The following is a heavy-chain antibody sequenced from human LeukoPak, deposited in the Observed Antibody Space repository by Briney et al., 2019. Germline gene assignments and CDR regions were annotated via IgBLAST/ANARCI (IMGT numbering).Heavy chain of an antibody. D-gene: IGHD3-10*01. Sequence: ASVKVSCKVSGYTLTELSMHWVRHAPQKGREWMGGLDPEDGETIYAQKFQGRVTMTEDTSTDTAYMELSSLRSEDTAVNYCALRTTGIQYYYYYYGMDVWGQGTTVTVSS. CDR3: ALRTTGIQYYYYYYGMDV. CDR2: LDPEDGET. V-gene: IGHV1-24*01. J-gene: IGHJ6*02. CDR1: GYTLTELS.